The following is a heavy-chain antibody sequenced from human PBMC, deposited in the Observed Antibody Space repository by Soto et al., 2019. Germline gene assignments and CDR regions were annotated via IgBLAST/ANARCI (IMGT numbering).Heavy chain of an antibody. D-gene: IGHD3-22*01. J-gene: IGHJ4*02. V-gene: IGHV1-69*01. CDR1: GGTFSSYA. CDR3: ARAGEGGYYDSSAHYWGNY. Sequence: QVQLVQSGAEVKKPGSSVKVSCKASGGTFSSYAISWVRQAPGQGLEWMGGIIPIFGTANYAQKFQGRVTITADESTSTAYMELSSLRSEDTGVYYCARAGEGGYYDSSAHYWGNYWGQGTLVTVSS. CDR2: IIPIFGTA.